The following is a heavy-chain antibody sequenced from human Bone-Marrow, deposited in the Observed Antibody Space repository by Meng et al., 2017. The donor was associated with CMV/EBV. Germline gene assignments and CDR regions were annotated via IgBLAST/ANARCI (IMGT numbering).Heavy chain of an antibody. J-gene: IGHJ5*02. CDR1: GDTFSNFG. V-gene: IGHV1-69*10. Sequence: SVKVSCKASGDTFSNFGISWVRQAPGQGLEWMGGIIPILRIPNYAQKFQGRITITADQSTNTTYMEVSSLRSEDTAVYYCAKVVALTTVTTRDYVAPYNWFDPWGQGTLVTVSS. CDR3: AKVVALTTVTTRDYVAPYNWFDP. D-gene: IGHD4-11*01. CDR2: IIPILRIP.